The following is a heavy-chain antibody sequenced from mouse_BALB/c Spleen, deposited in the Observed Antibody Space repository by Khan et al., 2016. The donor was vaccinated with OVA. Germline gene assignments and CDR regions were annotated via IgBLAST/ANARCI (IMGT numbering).Heavy chain of an antibody. J-gene: IGHJ1*01. CDR2: IDPSDSET. CDR3: ARGDGNSLYWYFDV. V-gene: IGHV1-61*01. D-gene: IGHD2-1*01. Sequence: VKQSCKASGYTFTSYWMNWVKQRPGQGLEWIGMIDPSDSETHYNQMFKDKATLTVDKSSSTAYMQLSSLTSEDSAVYYCARGDGNSLYWYFDVWGAGTTVTVSS. CDR1: GYTFTSYW.